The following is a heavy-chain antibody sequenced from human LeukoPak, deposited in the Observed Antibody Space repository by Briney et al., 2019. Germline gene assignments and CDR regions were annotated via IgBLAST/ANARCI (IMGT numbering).Heavy chain of an antibody. CDR3: NVQLTRFTGYFDY. V-gene: IGHV3-15*01. J-gene: IGHJ4*02. D-gene: IGHD1-1*01. Sequence: GGSLRLSCAASGLTFSNARMSWVRQAPGKGLQWVGRIKSKTDGGTADYATPVRGRFIISRDDSKNIMYLQMDSLETDDTAVYYCNVQLTRFTGYFDYWGQGSLVTVSS. CDR2: IKSKTDGGTA. CDR1: GLTFSNAR.